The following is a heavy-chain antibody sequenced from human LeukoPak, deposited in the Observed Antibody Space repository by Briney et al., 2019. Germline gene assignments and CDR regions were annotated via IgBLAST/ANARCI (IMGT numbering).Heavy chain of an antibody. CDR3: ARRERIAAAGTLDFDY. D-gene: IGHD6-13*01. CDR2: IIPIFGTA. Sequence: ASVKVSCKASGGTFSSYAISWVRQAPGQGLEWMGGIIPIFGTANYAQKFQGRVTMTRDTSTSTVYMELRSLRSEDTAVYYCARRERIAAAGTLDFDYWGQGTLVTVSS. CDR1: GGTFSSYA. J-gene: IGHJ4*02. V-gene: IGHV1-69*05.